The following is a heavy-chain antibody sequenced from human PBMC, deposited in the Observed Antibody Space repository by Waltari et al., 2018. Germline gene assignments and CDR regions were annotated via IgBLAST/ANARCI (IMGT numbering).Heavy chain of an antibody. CDR2: IYYSGST. Sequence: QVQLQESGPGLVKPSETLSLTCTVSGGSISSYYWSWIRQPPGKGLAWIGYIYYSGSTNSNPSLKSRVTISVDTSKNQFSLKLSSVTAADTAVYYCAREGLAAALFDYWGQGTLVTVSS. V-gene: IGHV4-59*01. CDR3: AREGLAAALFDY. J-gene: IGHJ4*02. D-gene: IGHD6-13*01. CDR1: GGSISSYY.